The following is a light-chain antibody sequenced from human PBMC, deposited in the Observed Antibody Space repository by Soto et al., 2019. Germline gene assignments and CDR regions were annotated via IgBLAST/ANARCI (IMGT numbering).Light chain of an antibody. CDR1: SSDVGGYNY. CDR3: SSYAGSNNIMV. Sequence: QSALTQPPSASGSPGQSVTISCTGTSSDVGGYNYVSWYQQHPGKAPKLMIYEVIKRPSGVPDRFSGSKSGNRASLTVSGLQAEDEADYYCSSYAGSNNIMVFGGGTKVTGL. J-gene: IGLJ2*01. CDR2: EVI. V-gene: IGLV2-8*01.